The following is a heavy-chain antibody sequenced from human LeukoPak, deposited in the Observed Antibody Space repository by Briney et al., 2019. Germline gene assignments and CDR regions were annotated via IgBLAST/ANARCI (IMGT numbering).Heavy chain of an antibody. Sequence: PSETLSHTCTVSGASMRNYYWSWIRQPPGKGLEWIGYIYFSGITNYNPSLKSRVTISVDTSKNQFSLRLSSVTAADTAVYYCVRSGYYHSGVYNWWFDPWGQGTLVTVSS. D-gene: IGHD3-22*01. CDR2: IYFSGIT. V-gene: IGHV4-59*01. CDR1: GASMRNYY. J-gene: IGHJ5*02. CDR3: VRSGYYHSGVYNWWFDP.